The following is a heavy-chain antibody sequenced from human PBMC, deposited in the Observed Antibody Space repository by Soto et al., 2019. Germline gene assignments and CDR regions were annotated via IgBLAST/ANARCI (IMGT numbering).Heavy chain of an antibody. CDR3: ATGNWNYPLTPFDY. CDR2: IIPIFGTA. V-gene: IGHV1-69*13. J-gene: IGHJ4*02. CDR1: GGTFSSYA. D-gene: IGHD1-7*01. Sequence: SVKVSCKASGGTFSSYAISWVRQAPGQGLEWMGGIIPIFGTANYAQKFQGRVTITADESTSTAYMELSSLRSEDTAVYYCATGNWNYPLTPFDYWGQGALVTVSS.